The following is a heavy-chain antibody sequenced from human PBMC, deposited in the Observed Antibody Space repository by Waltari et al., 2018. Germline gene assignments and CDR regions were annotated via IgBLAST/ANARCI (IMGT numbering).Heavy chain of an antibody. V-gene: IGHV1-69*13. CDR2: IIPIFGTA. CDR3: ASNLEAYCGGDCYSSFDY. J-gene: IGHJ4*02. D-gene: IGHD2-21*01. CDR1: GGTFSSYA. Sequence: QVQLVQSGAEVKKHGSSVKVSCKASGGTFSSYAISWVRQAPGQGLEWMGGIIPIFGTANYAQKFQGRVTITADESTSTVYMELSSLRSEDTAVYYCASNLEAYCGGDCYSSFDYWGQGTLVTVSS.